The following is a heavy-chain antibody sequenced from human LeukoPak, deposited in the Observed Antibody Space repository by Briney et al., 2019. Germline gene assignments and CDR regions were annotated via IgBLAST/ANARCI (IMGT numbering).Heavy chain of an antibody. CDR1: GFTFSSYS. CDR2: ISSSGSTI. CDR3: ARLRSPGDFDY. V-gene: IGHV3-48*04. Sequence: GGSLRLSCAASGFTFSSYSMNWVRQAPGKGLEWVSYISSSGSTIYYADSVKGRFTISRDNAKNSLYLQMNSLRAEDTAVYYCARLRSPGDFDYWGQGTLVTVSS. J-gene: IGHJ4*02. D-gene: IGHD1-26*01.